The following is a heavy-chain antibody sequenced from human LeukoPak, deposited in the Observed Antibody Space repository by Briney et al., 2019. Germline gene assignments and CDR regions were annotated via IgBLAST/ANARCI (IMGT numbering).Heavy chain of an antibody. V-gene: IGHV3-74*03. J-gene: IGHJ4*02. CDR1: GFTFSTYW. D-gene: IGHD6-13*01. CDR2: INGDGSST. CDR3: ASEMGYSSSFDY. Sequence: GGSLRLSCVVSGFTFSTYWMHWVRQAPGKGLVWVSRINGDGSSTTYADSVKGRFTISRDNAKNSLYLQMNSLRAEDTAVYYCASEMGYSSSFDYWGQGTLPPSPQ.